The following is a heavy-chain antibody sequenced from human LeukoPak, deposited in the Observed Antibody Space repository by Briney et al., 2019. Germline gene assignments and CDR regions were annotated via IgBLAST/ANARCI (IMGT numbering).Heavy chain of an antibody. D-gene: IGHD4-17*01. CDR2: ISGSGGST. CDR1: GFTFSSYA. V-gene: IGHV3-23*01. J-gene: IGHJ3*02. CDR3: AKDKRATVTTGGAFDI. Sequence: GSLRLSCAASGFTFSSYAMSWVRQAPGKGLEWASAISGSGGSTYYADSVKGRFTISRDNSKNTLYLQMNSLRAEDTAVYYCAKDKRATVTTGGAFDIWGQGTMVTVSS.